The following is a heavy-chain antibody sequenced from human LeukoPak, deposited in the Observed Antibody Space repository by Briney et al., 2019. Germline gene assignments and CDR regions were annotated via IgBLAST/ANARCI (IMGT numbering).Heavy chain of an antibody. CDR3: ARVGYDTSGYFSRQIDY. D-gene: IGHD3-22*01. CDR2: ISTDSGNT. J-gene: IGHJ4*02. V-gene: IGHV1-18*01. CDR1: GYTFTSSG. Sequence: ASVKVSCKASGYTFTSSGITWVRQAPGQGLEWMGWISTDSGNTNYAQKLQDRVTMTTDTSTSTANMELRSLRSDDTAVYYCARVGYDTSGYFSRQIDYWGQGTLVTVSS.